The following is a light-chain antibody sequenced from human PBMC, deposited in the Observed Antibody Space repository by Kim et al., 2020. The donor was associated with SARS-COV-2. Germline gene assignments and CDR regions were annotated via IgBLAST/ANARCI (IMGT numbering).Light chain of an antibody. Sequence: EIVLTQSPGTLALSPGERATLSCRASQSVASSFLAWYQQKPGQAPTLLIYETSTRATGIPDRFSGSGYGTDFTLTISGLEPEEFAVYFCQQFGGSSYTFGQGTKVEI. V-gene: IGKV3-20*01. J-gene: IGKJ2*01. CDR3: QQFGGSSYT. CDR1: QSVASSF. CDR2: ETS.